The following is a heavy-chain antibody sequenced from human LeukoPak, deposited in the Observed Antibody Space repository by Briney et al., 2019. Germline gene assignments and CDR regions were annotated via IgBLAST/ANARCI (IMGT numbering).Heavy chain of an antibody. V-gene: IGHV4-59*12. CDR2: VYYSDKT. CDR1: NDSFSNYY. Sequence: SETLSLTCTVSNDSFSNYYWTWLRQSPGKALEWIGYVYYSDKTHYNPSLKSRVFISVDTSQNQFSLKLSSVTAADTAVYYCARGSPFNWFDPWGQGTLVTVSS. CDR3: ARGSPFNWFDP. J-gene: IGHJ5*02.